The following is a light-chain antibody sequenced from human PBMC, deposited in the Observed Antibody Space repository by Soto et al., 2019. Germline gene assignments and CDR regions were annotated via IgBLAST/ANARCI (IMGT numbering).Light chain of an antibody. Sequence: QSALTQPASVSGSPGQSITICCTGTSSDIGGYNYVSWYQQLPGKVPKLIIYDVSNRPSGVSDRFSGSKSGNAASLTISGLQAEDEADYYCSSYTSTSTLYVFGTGTKLTVL. CDR2: DVS. CDR1: SSDIGGYNY. V-gene: IGLV2-14*03. CDR3: SSYTSTSTLYV. J-gene: IGLJ1*01.